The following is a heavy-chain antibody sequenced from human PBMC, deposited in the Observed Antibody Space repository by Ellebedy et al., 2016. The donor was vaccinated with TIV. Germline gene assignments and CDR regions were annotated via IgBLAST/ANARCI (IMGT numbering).Heavy chain of an antibody. CDR3: ARGWFGEFADY. CDR1: GGSFSGYY. CDR2: INHSGST. Sequence: MPSETLSLTCAVYGGSFSGYYWSWIRQPPGKGLEWIGEINHSGSTNYNPSLKSRVTISVDTSKNQFSLKLSSVTAADPAVYYCARGWFGEFADYWGQGTLVTVSS. V-gene: IGHV4-34*01. D-gene: IGHD3-10*01. J-gene: IGHJ4*02.